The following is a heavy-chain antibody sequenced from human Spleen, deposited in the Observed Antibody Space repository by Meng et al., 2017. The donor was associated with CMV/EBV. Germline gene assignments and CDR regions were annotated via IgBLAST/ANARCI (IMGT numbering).Heavy chain of an antibody. D-gene: IGHD3-10*01. CDR2: ISSSSSYI. V-gene: IGHV3-21*01. CDR1: GFTFSSYS. Sequence: GGSLRLSCAASGFTFSSYSMNWVRQAPGKGLEWVSSISSSSSYIYYADSVKGRFTISRDNAKNSLYLQMNSLRAEDTAVYYCSREGELWLPDAFDIWGQGTMVTVSS. CDR3: SREGELWLPDAFDI. J-gene: IGHJ3*02.